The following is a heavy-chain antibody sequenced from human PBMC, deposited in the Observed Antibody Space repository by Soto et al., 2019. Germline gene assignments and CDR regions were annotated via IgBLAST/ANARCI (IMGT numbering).Heavy chain of an antibody. CDR3: ARDGGGAVAVDAFDL. D-gene: IGHD6-19*01. V-gene: IGHV3-20*04. Sequence: EVALVESGGGVVRHGGSLRLSCAASGFRFDDFGMSWVRQAPGKGLEWVSGITWNSGSTGYADSVKGRFRISRDNAKNSLYLQMDSLRAEDTAFYYCARDGGGAVAVDAFDLWGQGTMVTVAS. CDR1: GFRFDDFG. J-gene: IGHJ3*01. CDR2: ITWNSGST.